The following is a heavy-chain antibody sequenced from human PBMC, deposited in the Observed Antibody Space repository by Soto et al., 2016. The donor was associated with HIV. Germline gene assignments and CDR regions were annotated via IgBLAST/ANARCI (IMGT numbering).Heavy chain of an antibody. CDR1: GFTFSSYW. CDR2: INSDGSST. CDR3: ARGGDGSGRGYFDY. Sequence: EVQLVESGGGLVQPGGSLRLSCAASGFTFSSYWMHWVRQAPGKGLVWVSRINSDGSSTSYADSVKGRFTISRDNAKNTLYLQMNSLRAEDTAVYYCARGGDGSGRGYFDYWGQGTLVTGLL. V-gene: IGHV3-74*01. J-gene: IGHJ4*02. D-gene: IGHD1-26*01.